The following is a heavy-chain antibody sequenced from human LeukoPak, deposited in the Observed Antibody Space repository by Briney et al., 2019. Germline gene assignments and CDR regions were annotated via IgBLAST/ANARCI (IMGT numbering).Heavy chain of an antibody. Sequence: GGSLRLSCAASGFTFDDYAMHWVRHAPGKGLEWVSGISWNSGSIGYADSVKGRFTISRDNAKNSLYLQMNSLRAEDTALYYCAKALNQEGIPDWGQGTLVTVSS. CDR3: AKALNQEGIPD. CDR1: GFTFDDYA. V-gene: IGHV3-9*01. J-gene: IGHJ4*02. D-gene: IGHD5-18*01. CDR2: ISWNSGSI.